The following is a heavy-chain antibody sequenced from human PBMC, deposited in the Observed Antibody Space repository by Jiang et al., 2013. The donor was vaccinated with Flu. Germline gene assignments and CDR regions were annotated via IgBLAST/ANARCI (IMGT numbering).Heavy chain of an antibody. CDR2: ISGSGGST. J-gene: IGHJ4*02. Sequence: SAISGSGGSTYYADSVKGRFTISRDNSKNTLYLQMNSLRAEDTAVYYCAKSTRAYSGYVVLADYWGQGTLVTVSS. D-gene: IGHD5-12*01. V-gene: IGHV3-23*01. CDR3: AKSTRAYSGYVVLADY.